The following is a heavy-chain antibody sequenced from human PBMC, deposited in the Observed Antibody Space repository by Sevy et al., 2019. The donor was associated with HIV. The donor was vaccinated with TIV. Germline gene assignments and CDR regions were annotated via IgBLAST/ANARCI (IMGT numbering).Heavy chain of an antibody. CDR1: GFTFSSHW. Sequence: GESLKISCAASGFTFSSHWMFWVRQAPGKGLMWVSHINSQGTITNYADSVKGRFAISRDNAKNTIYLRMDSLRAEDTAVYYCARGQLLQFLEWPSYSLDVWGQGTTVTVSS. V-gene: IGHV3-74*01. CDR3: ARGQLLQFLEWPSYSLDV. CDR2: INSQGTIT. J-gene: IGHJ6*02. D-gene: IGHD3-3*01.